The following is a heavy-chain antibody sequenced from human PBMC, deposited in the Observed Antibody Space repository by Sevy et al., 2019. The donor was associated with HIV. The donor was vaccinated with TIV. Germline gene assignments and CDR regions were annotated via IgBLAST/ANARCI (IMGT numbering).Heavy chain of an antibody. CDR2: ISYEGTET. Sequence: GGSLRLSCAASVFAFSTHAMHVVRQAPGKGLEWVAVISYEGTETFYAASVEGRFTISRDNSKNMLSLQINSLKPEDTAVYYCARDGGYSIKWYPLYWGHGTLVTVSS. CDR3: ARDGGYSIKWYPLY. V-gene: IGHV3-30-3*01. D-gene: IGHD1-26*01. CDR1: VFAFSTHA. J-gene: IGHJ4*01.